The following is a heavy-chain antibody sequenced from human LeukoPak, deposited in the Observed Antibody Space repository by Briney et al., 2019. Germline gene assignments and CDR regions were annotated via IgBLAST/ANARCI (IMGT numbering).Heavy chain of an antibody. V-gene: IGHV4-39*01. Sequence: PSETLSLTCTVSGGSISSSSYYWGWIRQPPGKGLEWIGSIYYSGSTYYNPSLKSRVTISVDTSKNQFSLKVSSVTAADTAVYYCARFSASSSWYNWFDPWGQGTLVTVSS. CDR2: IYYSGST. CDR1: GGSISSSSYY. D-gene: IGHD6-13*01. CDR3: ARFSASSSWYNWFDP. J-gene: IGHJ5*02.